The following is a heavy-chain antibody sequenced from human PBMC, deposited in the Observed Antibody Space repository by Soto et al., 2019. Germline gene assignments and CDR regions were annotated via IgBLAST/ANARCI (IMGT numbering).Heavy chain of an antibody. CDR3: AGGLYYYDSSGYWGY. CDR2: ISSSSSTI. Sequence: GGSLRLSCAASGFTFSSYSMNWVRQAPGKGLEWVSYISSSSSTIYYADSVKGRFTISRDNAKNSLYLQMNSLRDEDTAVYYCAGGLYYYDSSGYWGYWGQGTLVTVS. CDR1: GFTFSSYS. V-gene: IGHV3-48*02. D-gene: IGHD3-22*01. J-gene: IGHJ4*02.